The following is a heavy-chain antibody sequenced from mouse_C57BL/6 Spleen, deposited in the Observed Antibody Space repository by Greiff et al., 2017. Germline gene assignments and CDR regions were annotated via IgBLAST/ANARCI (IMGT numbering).Heavy chain of an antibody. CDR2: ISSGGSYT. J-gene: IGHJ3*01. Sequence: DVMLVESGGDLVKPGGSLKLSCAASGFTFSSYGMSWVRQTPDKRLEWVATISSGGSYTYYPDSVKGRFTISRDNAKNTLYLRMSSLKSEDTAMYYCARQEGSSPFAYWGQGTLVTVSA. CDR3: ARQEGSSPFAY. V-gene: IGHV5-6*02. D-gene: IGHD1-1*01. CDR1: GFTFSSYG.